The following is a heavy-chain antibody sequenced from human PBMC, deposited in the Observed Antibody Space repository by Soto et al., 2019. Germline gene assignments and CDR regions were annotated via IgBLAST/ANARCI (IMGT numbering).Heavy chain of an antibody. Sequence: QVQLVQSGAAVKKPGSSVKVSCKASGGTFSSYAISWVRQSPGQGLEWMGVIIPIFGTANYAQKFQGRVTITADKSTSTAYMELSSLRSEDTAVYYCAREGRTYYDFWSGYGMDVWGQGTTVTVSS. J-gene: IGHJ6*02. CDR3: AREGRTYYDFWSGYGMDV. V-gene: IGHV1-69*06. CDR2: IIPIFGTA. D-gene: IGHD3-3*01. CDR1: GGTFSSYA.